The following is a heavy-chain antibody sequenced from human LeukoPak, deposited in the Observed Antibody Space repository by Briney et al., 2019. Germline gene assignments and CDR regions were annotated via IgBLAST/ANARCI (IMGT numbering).Heavy chain of an antibody. J-gene: IGHJ4*02. D-gene: IGHD3-10*01. V-gene: IGHV3-23*01. Sequence: PGGSLRLSCTASGFIFSNYAMSWVRQAPGKGLEWVSAISGSGTNTFYADSVKGRFTISRDNFRNTLYLQMNSLRAEDTAIYYCAKEVVRDYFDYWGQGTLVTVSS. CDR3: AKEVVRDYFDY. CDR2: ISGSGTNT. CDR1: GFIFSNYA.